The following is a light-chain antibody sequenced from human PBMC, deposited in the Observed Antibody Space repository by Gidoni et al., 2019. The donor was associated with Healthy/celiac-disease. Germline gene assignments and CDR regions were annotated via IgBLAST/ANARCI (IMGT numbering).Light chain of an antibody. CDR2: TDS. Sequence: SYELTQPPSVSVSPGQTARITRSADALPKQYVYWYQQKPGQAPVLVIYTDSERPSGIPERFSGSSSGTIVTLTISGVHAEDEADYHCQSADSSGTSVVFGGGTKLTVL. J-gene: IGLJ2*01. CDR3: QSADSSGTSVV. CDR1: ALPKQY. V-gene: IGLV3-25*03.